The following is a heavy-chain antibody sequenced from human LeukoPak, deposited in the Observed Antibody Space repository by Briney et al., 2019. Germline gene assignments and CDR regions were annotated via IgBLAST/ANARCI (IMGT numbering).Heavy chain of an antibody. CDR1: GYTFTGYY. CDR3: ARDFWSGYSDSDGYFQH. D-gene: IGHD1-26*01. Sequence: ASVKVSCKASGYTFTGYYMNWVRQAPGQGLEWMGWINPNSGGTNYAQNFQGRFTMTRDTSITTAYMELSRLTSDDTAVYYCARDFWSGYSDSDGYFQHWGQGTLVTVSS. J-gene: IGHJ1*01. CDR2: INPNSGGT. V-gene: IGHV1-2*02.